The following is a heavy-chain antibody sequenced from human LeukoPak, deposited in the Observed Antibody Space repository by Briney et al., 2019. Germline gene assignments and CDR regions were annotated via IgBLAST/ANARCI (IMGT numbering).Heavy chain of an antibody. J-gene: IGHJ3*02. D-gene: IGHD2-2*01. CDR2: IYYSGST. CDR1: GGSISSGDYY. V-gene: IGHV4-30-4*08. Sequence: TLSLTCTVSGGSISSGDYYWSWIRQPPGKGLEWIGYIYYSGSTYYNPSLKSRVTISVDTSKNQFSLKLSSVTAADTAVYYCASGAAAPGAFDIWGQGTMVTVSS. CDR3: ASGAAAPGAFDI.